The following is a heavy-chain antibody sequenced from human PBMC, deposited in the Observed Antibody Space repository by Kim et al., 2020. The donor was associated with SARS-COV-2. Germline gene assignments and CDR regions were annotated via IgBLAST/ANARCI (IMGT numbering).Heavy chain of an antibody. CDR1: GGSISSYY. V-gene: IGHV4-59*01. J-gene: IGHJ5*02. D-gene: IGHD5-12*01. Sequence: SETLSLTCTVSGGSISSYYWSWIRQPPGKGLEWIGYIYYSGSTNYNPSLKSRVTISVDTSKNQFSLKLSSVTAADTAVYYCARLMATISDWFDPWGQGTLVTVSS. CDR3: ARLMATISDWFDP. CDR2: IYYSGST.